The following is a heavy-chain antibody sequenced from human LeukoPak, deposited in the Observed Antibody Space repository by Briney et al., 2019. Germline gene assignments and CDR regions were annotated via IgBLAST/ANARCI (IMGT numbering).Heavy chain of an antibody. CDR3: ARDPWGAVAGESFDY. J-gene: IGHJ4*02. Sequence: GGPLRLSCAASGFTFSSYWMHWVRQAPGKGLVWVSRINSDGSSTSYADSVKGRFTISRDNAKNTLYLQMNSLRAEDTAVYYCARDPWGAVAGESFDYWGQGTLVTVSS. CDR2: INSDGSST. CDR1: GFTFSSYW. V-gene: IGHV3-74*01. D-gene: IGHD6-19*01.